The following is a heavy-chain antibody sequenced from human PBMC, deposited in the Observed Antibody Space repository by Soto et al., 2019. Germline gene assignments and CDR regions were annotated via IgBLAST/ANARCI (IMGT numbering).Heavy chain of an antibody. V-gene: IGHV4-31*03. J-gene: IGHJ4*02. CDR2: IYYSGST. CDR1: GGSISSGGYY. CDR3: ARDLHYDSSGLDY. D-gene: IGHD3-22*01. Sequence: SEILSLTCTVSGGSISSGGYYWSWIRQHPGKGLEWIGYIYYSGSTYYNPSLKSRVTISVDTSKNQFSLKLSSVTAADTAVYYCARDLHYDSSGLDYWGQGTLVTVSS.